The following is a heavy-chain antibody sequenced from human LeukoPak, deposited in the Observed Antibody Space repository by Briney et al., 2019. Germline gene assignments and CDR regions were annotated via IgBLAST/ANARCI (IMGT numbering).Heavy chain of an antibody. CDR2: IRYDGSNK. D-gene: IGHD2-2*02. V-gene: IGHV3-30*02. CDR3: AKDQLGWGHCSSTSCYTGAFDI. J-gene: IGHJ3*02. Sequence: GGSLRLSCAASGFTFSSYGMHWVRQAPGKGLEWVAFIRYDGSNKYYADSVKGRFTISRDNTKNTLYLQMNSLRAEDTAVYYCAKDQLGWGHCSSTSCYTGAFDIWGQGTMVTVSS. CDR1: GFTFSSYG.